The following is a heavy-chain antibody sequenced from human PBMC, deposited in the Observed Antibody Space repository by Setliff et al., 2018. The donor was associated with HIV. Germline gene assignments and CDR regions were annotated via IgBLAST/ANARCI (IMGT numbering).Heavy chain of an antibody. J-gene: IGHJ3*02. CDR1: GFTFSSYW. Sequence: GSLRLSCAASGFTFSSYWMSWVRQAPGKGLEWVANIKQGGSEKYYVDSVKGRFTISRDNAKNSLYLQMNSLRVEDTAVYFCARVGTGYHDAFDIWGQGTMVTVSS. CDR2: IKQGGSEK. D-gene: IGHD5-12*01. V-gene: IGHV3-7*01. CDR3: ARVGTGYHDAFDI.